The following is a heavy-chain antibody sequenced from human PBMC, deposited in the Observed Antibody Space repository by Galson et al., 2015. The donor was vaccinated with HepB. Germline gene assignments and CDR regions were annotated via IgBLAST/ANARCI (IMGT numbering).Heavy chain of an antibody. J-gene: IGHJ2*01. Sequence: SLRLSCAASGFTFSRYAMHWVRQAPGKGLEYVSAISSNGGSTYYADSVKGRFTISRDNSKNTLYLQMSSLRAEDTAVYYCVKDVGITGSGELPYWYFDLWGRGTLVTVSS. CDR1: GFTFSRYA. CDR2: ISSNGGST. V-gene: IGHV3-64D*06. CDR3: VKDVGITGSGELPYWYFDL. D-gene: IGHD3-10*01.